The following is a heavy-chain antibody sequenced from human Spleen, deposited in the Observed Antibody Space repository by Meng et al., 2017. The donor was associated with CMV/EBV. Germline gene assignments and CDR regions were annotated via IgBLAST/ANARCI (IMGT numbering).Heavy chain of an antibody. CDR3: ARESITIFGVVTLYYYGMDV. CDR1: GFTFSSYW. J-gene: IGHJ6*02. D-gene: IGHD3-3*01. V-gene: IGHV3-7*01. Sequence: GGSLRLSCAASGFTFSSYWMSWVRQAPGKGLEWVANIKQDGSGKYYVDSVKGRFTISRDNAKNSLYLQMNSLRAEDTAVYYCARESITIFGVVTLYYYGMDVWGQGTTVTVSS. CDR2: IKQDGSGK.